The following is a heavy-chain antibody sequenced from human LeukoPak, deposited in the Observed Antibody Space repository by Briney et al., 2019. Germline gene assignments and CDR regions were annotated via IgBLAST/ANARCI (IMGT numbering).Heavy chain of an antibody. Sequence: PSETLSLTCAVSGDSITSGGYSWSWVRQTPGKGLEWIAYIHDSGSTYNNPSLKSRLSISIDTSKNQFSLKLNSVTAADTAVYYCARVVAAAGNNWFDPWGQGTLVTVSS. V-gene: IGHV4-30-4*07. CDR3: ARVVAAAGNNWFDP. J-gene: IGHJ5*02. CDR1: GDSITSGGYS. D-gene: IGHD6-25*01. CDR2: IHDSGST.